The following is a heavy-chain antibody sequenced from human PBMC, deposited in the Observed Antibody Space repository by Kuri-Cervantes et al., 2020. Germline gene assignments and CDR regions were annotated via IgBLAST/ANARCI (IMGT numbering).Heavy chain of an antibody. CDR2: IKPDGTQR. J-gene: IGHJ6*03. CDR1: GFTFSTFW. CDR3: ARAQYSRSPDYYYMDV. Sequence: GESLKISCAASGFTFSTFWMNWVRQTPGKGLEWVANIKPDGTQRNYVDSVKGRFTLSRDNAKNSLYLQMDSLRAEDTAVYYCARAQYSRSPDYYYMDVWGKGTTVTVSS. D-gene: IGHD6-6*01. V-gene: IGHV3-7*04.